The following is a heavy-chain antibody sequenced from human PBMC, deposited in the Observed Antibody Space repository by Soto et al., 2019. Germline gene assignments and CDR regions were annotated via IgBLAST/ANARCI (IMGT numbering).Heavy chain of an antibody. CDR3: ARGREQYYDILTGYVYYYYYGMDV. D-gene: IGHD3-9*01. CDR2: IYHSGST. V-gene: IGHV4-4*02. CDR1: GGSISSSNW. Sequence: SETLSLTCAVSGGSISSSNWWSWVRQPPGKGLEWIGEIYHSGSTNYNPSLKSRVTISVDKSKNQFSLKLSSVTAADTAVYYCARGREQYYDILTGYVYYYYYGMDVWGQGTTVTVSS. J-gene: IGHJ6*02.